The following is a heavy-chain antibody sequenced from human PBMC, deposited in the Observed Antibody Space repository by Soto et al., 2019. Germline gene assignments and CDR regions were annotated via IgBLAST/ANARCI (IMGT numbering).Heavy chain of an antibody. CDR1: GFTFNSYA. J-gene: IGHJ5*02. CDR2: ISGSGGST. D-gene: IGHD1-26*01. CDR3: AKEERPRSELLSWFDT. V-gene: IGHV3-23*01. Sequence: PGGSLRLACAASGFTFNSYAMSWVRQAPGKGLEWVSAISGSGGSTYYADSVKGRFTISRDNSKNTLYLQMNSLRAEDTAVYYCAKEERPRSELLSWFDTWAQGTLVTVSS.